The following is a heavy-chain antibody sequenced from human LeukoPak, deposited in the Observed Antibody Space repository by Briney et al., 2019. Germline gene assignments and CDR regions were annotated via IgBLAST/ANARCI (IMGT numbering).Heavy chain of an antibody. Sequence: GGSLRLSCAASGFTFSSYAMHWVRQAPGKGLEWVAVISYDGSNKYYADSVKGRFTISRDNSKNTLYLQMNSLRAEDTAVYYCARSYSPAHNFMAVAGVYFDYWGQGTLVTVSS. V-gene: IGHV3-30*04. CDR2: ISYDGSNK. CDR1: GFTFSSYA. J-gene: IGHJ4*02. CDR3: ARSYSPAHNFMAVAGVYFDY. D-gene: IGHD6-19*01.